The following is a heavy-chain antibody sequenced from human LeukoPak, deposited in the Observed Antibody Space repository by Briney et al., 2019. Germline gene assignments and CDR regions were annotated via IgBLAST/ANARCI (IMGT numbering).Heavy chain of an antibody. J-gene: IGHJ4*02. D-gene: IGHD3-16*01. CDR2: ISYDGSNK. CDR3: ARGPLGELYFDY. Sequence: GGSLRLSCAASGFTFSSYAMSWVRQAPGKGPEWVAVISYDGSNKYYADSVKGRFTISRDNSKNTLYLQMNSLRAEDTAVYYCARGPLGELYFDYWGQGTLVTVSS. CDR1: GFTFSSYA. V-gene: IGHV3-30-3*01.